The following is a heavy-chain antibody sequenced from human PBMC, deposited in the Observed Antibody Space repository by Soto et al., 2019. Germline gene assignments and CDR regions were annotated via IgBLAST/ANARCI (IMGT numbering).Heavy chain of an antibody. CDR3: ARDRSSGWYLDY. CDR2: ISSTSTTI. V-gene: IGHV3-48*01. Sequence: GGSLRLSCAASGFTFSSYTMNWVRQAPGKGLEWVSYISSTSTTIYYADSLKGRFTISRDNAKNSLYLQINSLRVEDTAVYYCARDRSSGWYLDYWGQGTLVTVSS. J-gene: IGHJ4*02. CDR1: GFTFSSYT. D-gene: IGHD6-19*01.